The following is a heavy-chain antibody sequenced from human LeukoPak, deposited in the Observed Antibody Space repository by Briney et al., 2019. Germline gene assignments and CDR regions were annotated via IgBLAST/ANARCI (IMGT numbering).Heavy chain of an antibody. J-gene: IGHJ4*02. Sequence: GGSLRLSCAASGFTFSSYAMHWVRQAPGKGLEWVAVISYDGSNKYYADSVKGRFTISRDNAKNSLHLQMNSLRAEDTAVYYCARAYMTTAAFDYWGQGTLVTVSS. CDR2: ISYDGSNK. V-gene: IGHV3-30-3*01. CDR1: GFTFSSYA. CDR3: ARAYMTTAAFDY. D-gene: IGHD4-17*01.